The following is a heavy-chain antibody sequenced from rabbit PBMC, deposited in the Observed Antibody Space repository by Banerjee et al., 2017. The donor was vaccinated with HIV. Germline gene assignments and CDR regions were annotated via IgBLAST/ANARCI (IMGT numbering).Heavy chain of an antibody. D-gene: IGHD5-1*01. Sequence: QEQLEESGGDLVKPEGSLTLTCTASGFSFSNKYVMCWVRQAPGKGLEWIACINTSSGNSFSASWAKGRFTISRTSSTTVPLQMTSLTAADTATYFCARADADGGWNFDLWGPGTLVTVS. J-gene: IGHJ4*01. V-gene: IGHV1S45*01. CDR2: INTSSGNS. CDR3: ARADADGGWNFDL. CDR1: GFSFSNKYV.